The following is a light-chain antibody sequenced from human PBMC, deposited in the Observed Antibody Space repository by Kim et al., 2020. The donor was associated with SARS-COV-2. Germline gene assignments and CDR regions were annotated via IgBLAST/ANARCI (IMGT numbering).Light chain of an antibody. V-gene: IGLV1-40*01. CDR2: ANN. CDR3: QSYDNSLNSWV. J-gene: IGLJ3*02. CDR1: SSNIGAGYD. Sequence: QRVTISCTGSSSNIGAGYDVHWYQQLPGTAPKLFMYANNNRPSGVPDRFSGSKSGTSASLAITGLQAEDEADYYCQSYDNSLNSWVFGGGTQLTVL.